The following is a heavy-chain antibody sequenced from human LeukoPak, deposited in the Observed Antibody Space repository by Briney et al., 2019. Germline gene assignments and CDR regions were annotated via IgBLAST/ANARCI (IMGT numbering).Heavy chain of an antibody. Sequence: TGGSLRLSCAASGFTFSSYWMSWVRQAPGKGLEWVANIKQDGSEKYYVDSVKGRFTISRDNAKNSLYLQMNSLRAEDTAVYYCARVWSITIFGVVTQYYFDYWGQGTLVTVSS. V-gene: IGHV3-7*01. D-gene: IGHD3-3*01. CDR1: GFTFSSYW. J-gene: IGHJ4*02. CDR2: IKQDGSEK. CDR3: ARVWSITIFGVVTQYYFDY.